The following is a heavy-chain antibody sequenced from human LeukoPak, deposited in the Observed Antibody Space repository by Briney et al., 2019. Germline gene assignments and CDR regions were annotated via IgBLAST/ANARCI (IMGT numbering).Heavy chain of an antibody. CDR3: ARMKRITVVRGVNSYFDC. Sequence: SGPALVKPTQTLTLTCTFSGFSLTTSGMCVSWIRQPPGKALEWLARIDWDDDKYYSTSLKTRLTISKDTSKNQVVLTMTNMDPVDTATYYCARMKRITVVRGVNSYFDCWGQGTLVTVSS. J-gene: IGHJ4*02. CDR1: GFSLTTSGMC. CDR2: IDWDDDK. D-gene: IGHD3-10*01. V-gene: IGHV2-70*11.